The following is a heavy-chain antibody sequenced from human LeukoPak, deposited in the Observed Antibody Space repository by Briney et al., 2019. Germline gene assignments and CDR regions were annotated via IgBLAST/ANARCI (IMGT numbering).Heavy chain of an antibody. D-gene: IGHD6-19*01. CDR3: ARRAGAVSGPSYYSYYYYLDV. V-gene: IGHV1-2*02. CDR1: GYPFIAFY. Sequence: ASVKVSCKASGYPFIAFYIHWVRQAPGQGLEWMGWINPNNGPTHYAQDFQGRVTMTRDTSVSTVYMELTGLTSDDTAIYYSARRAGAVSGPSYYSYYYYLDVWGKGTTVTVSS. J-gene: IGHJ6*03. CDR2: INPNNGPT.